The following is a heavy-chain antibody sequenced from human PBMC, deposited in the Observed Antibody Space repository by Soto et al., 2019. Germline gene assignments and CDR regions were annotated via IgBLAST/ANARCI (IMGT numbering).Heavy chain of an antibody. J-gene: IGHJ4*02. CDR3: ARHGGVVPAAPVDY. CDR1: GGSISSSY. CDR2: VYNSGST. D-gene: IGHD2-2*01. V-gene: IGHV4-59*08. Sequence: PSETLSLTCTVSGGSISSSYWSWIRQPPGEGLKWIGYVYNSGSTNYNPSLQSRVTISLDTSKNQFSLKLNSVTAADTAMYYCARHGGVVPAAPVDYWGQGILVPVSS.